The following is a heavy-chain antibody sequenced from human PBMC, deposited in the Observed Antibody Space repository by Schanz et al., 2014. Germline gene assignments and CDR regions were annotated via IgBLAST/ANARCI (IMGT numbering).Heavy chain of an antibody. CDR1: GDTLSSYG. Sequence: QVQLVQSGAEVKKPGSSVTVSCKASGDTLSSYGISWVRQAPGQGLEWMGRIIPNLGSANYAQKFQGRVTITADSSTNTAYMELSSLRSEDTAVYYCARGTRVRTTDFWSGLYYFDYWGQGTLVTVSS. CDR3: ARGTRVRTTDFWSGLYYFDY. CDR2: IIPNLGSA. J-gene: IGHJ4*02. V-gene: IGHV1-69*04. D-gene: IGHD3-3*01.